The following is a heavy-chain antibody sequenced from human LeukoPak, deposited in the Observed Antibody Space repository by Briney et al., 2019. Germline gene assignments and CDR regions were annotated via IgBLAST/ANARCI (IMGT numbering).Heavy chain of an antibody. CDR2: INTFNGNT. CDR1: GYTFTSYG. CDR3: ARVVPQPLLYDPTDYFDY. D-gene: IGHD2-2*02. J-gene: IGHJ4*02. V-gene: IGHV1-18*01. Sequence: GASVKVSCKTSGYTFTSYGITWVRQAPGQGLEWMGWINTFNGNTNYAQKFQGRVTMTRDTSISTAYKELSRLRSDDTAVYYCARVVPQPLLYDPTDYFDYWGQGTLVTVSS.